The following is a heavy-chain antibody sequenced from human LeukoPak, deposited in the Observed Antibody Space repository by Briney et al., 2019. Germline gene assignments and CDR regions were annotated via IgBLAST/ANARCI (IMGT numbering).Heavy chain of an antibody. CDR2: IYHSGST. CDR3: ARLSGIYCDRGSCFNYFDS. D-gene: IGHD2-15*01. J-gene: IGHJ5*01. CDR1: GYSISSGYY. V-gene: IGHV4-38-2*02. Sequence: PSETLSLTCTVSGYSISSGYYWGWIRQPPGKGLEWIGSIYHSGSTFYNPSLKSRVTISVDTSKNQFPLRLTSVTAADTAVYYCARLSGIYCDRGSCFNYFDSWGQGALVTVS.